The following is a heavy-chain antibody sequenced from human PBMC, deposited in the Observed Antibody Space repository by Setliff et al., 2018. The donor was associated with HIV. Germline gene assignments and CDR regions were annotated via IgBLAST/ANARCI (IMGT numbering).Heavy chain of an antibody. D-gene: IGHD4-4*01. CDR2: ISSLSEYR. CDR1: GFPFSSFG. J-gene: IGHJ4*02. Sequence: GGSLRLSCTASGFPFSSFGMNWVRRAPGRGLEWVSSISSLSEYRYYADSVKGRFTISRDNGKDSVFLQMGSLGAEDTAVYYCTRHSTDPWSLLDYWGQGTLVTVSS. CDR3: TRHSTDPWSLLDY. V-gene: IGHV3-21*04.